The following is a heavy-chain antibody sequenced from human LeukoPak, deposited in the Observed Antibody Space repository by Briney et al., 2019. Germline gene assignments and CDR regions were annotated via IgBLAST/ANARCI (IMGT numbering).Heavy chain of an antibody. D-gene: IGHD3-22*01. Sequence: SETLSLTCAVYGGSFSGYYWSWIRQPPGKGLEWIGEINHSGSTNYNPSLKSRVTISVDTSKNQFSLKLSSVTAADTAVYYCARGPPLPITMMVVAKMGYFDYWGQGTLVTVSS. CDR1: GGSFSGYY. CDR2: INHSGST. J-gene: IGHJ4*02. CDR3: ARGPPLPITMMVVAKMGYFDY. V-gene: IGHV4-34*01.